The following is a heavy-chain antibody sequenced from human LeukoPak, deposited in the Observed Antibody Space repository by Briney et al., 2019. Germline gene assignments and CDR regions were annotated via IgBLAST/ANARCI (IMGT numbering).Heavy chain of an antibody. Sequence: PSETLSFTCAVYGGSFSGYYWSWIRQPPGKGLEWIGEINHSGSTNYNPSLKSRVTISVDTSKNQFSLKLSSVTAADTAVYYCARGGVIVGATIHTDFDYWGQGTLVTVSS. CDR3: ARGGVIVGATIHTDFDY. D-gene: IGHD1-26*01. CDR2: INHSGST. V-gene: IGHV4-34*01. J-gene: IGHJ4*02. CDR1: GGSFSGYY.